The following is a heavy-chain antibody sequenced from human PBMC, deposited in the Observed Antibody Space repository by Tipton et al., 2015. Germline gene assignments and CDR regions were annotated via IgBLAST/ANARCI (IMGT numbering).Heavy chain of an antibody. D-gene: IGHD4-23*01. CDR1: SDSISKYY. CDR2: IHYSGST. CDR3: ARARGRHGGLFDS. Sequence: TLSLTCSVSSDSISKYYWSWIRQPPGKELEWIGYIHYSGSTNYNPSLKSRVTISVDTSKTQFSLKMSSVTATDTAVYYRARARGRHGGLFDSWGQGTLVTVSS. J-gene: IGHJ4*02. V-gene: IGHV4-59*01.